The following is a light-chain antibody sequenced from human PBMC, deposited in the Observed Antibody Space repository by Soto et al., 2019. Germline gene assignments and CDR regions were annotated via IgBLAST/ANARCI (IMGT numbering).Light chain of an antibody. J-gene: IGLJ2*01. Sequence: QSALTQPASVSGSPGQSITISCTGTSSDIGGYNYVSWYQQHAGKAPKLMIYEANNRPSGVSNRFSGSKSGNTASLTISGVQAEDEDDYYCSSYTTSGTLVFGGGTKLTVL. CDR3: SSYTTSGTLV. CDR2: EAN. V-gene: IGLV2-14*01. CDR1: SSDIGGYNY.